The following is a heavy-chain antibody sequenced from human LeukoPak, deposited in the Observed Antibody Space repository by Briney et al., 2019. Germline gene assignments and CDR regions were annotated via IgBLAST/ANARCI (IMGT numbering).Heavy chain of an antibody. D-gene: IGHD3-16*02. Sequence: GGSLRLSCAASGFTFSSYSMNWVRQAPGKGLEWVSHITDSSRTVYYADSVRGRFTVSRDSSKPTVYLQMSSLRAEDTAVYFCVRDDDTNSRYSRFDYWGLGTLVTVSS. V-gene: IGHV3-48*04. CDR3: VRDDDTNSRYSRFDY. CDR2: ITDSSRTV. CDR1: GFTFSSYS. J-gene: IGHJ4*02.